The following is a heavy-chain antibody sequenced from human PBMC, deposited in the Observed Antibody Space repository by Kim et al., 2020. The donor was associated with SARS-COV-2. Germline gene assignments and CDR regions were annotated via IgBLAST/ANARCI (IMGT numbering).Heavy chain of an antibody. Sequence: GGSLRLSCAASGFTFSSYGMHWVRQAPGKGLEWVAVIWYDGSNKYYADSVKGRFTISRDNSKNTLYLQMNSLRAEDTAVYYCARDRRSGYYRYFDYWGQGTLVTVSS. V-gene: IGHV3-33*01. CDR2: IWYDGSNK. CDR1: GFTFSSYG. CDR3: ARDRRSGYYRYFDY. D-gene: IGHD3-22*01. J-gene: IGHJ4*02.